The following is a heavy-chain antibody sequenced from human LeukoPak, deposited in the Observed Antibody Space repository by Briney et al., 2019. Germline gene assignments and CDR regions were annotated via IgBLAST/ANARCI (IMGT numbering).Heavy chain of an antibody. CDR1: GSTFSSYT. CDR2: ISSSSSYI. D-gene: IGHD2-15*01. J-gene: IGHJ3*02. Sequence: GGSLRLSCAASGSTFSSYTMNWVRQAPGKGLEWVSSISSSSSYIYYADSVKGRFTISRDNAKNSLYLQMNSLRAEDTAVYYCARKGGRYIVVVVAATPDAFDIWGQGTMVTVSS. V-gene: IGHV3-21*01. CDR3: ARKGGRYIVVVVAATPDAFDI.